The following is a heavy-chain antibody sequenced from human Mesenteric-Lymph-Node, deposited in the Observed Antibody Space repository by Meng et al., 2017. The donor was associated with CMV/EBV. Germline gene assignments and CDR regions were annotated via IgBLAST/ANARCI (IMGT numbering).Heavy chain of an antibody. CDR1: GGSFSGYY. D-gene: IGHD5-12*01. V-gene: IGHV4-34*01. J-gene: IGHJ6*02. CDR2: INHSGST. CDR3: ARDRSGYVRLYYYYGMDV. Sequence: SETLSLTCAVYGGSFSGYYWNWIRQPPGKGLEWIGEINHSGSTNYNPSLKSRVTISVDTSKNQFSLKLSSVTAADTAVYYCARDRSGYVRLYYYYGMDVWGQGTTVTVSS.